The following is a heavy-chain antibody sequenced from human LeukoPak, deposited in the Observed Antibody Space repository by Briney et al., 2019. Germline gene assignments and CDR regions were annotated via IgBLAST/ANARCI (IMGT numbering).Heavy chain of an antibody. V-gene: IGHV3-30-3*01. Sequence: GGSLRLSCAASGFTFTNYAMNWVRRAPGKGLEWVAVISYDGSNKYYADSVKGRFTISRDNSKNTLYLQMNSLRAEDTAVYYCARDRDYGDSETLDYWGQGTLVTVSS. CDR2: ISYDGSNK. J-gene: IGHJ4*02. D-gene: IGHD4-17*01. CDR3: ARDRDYGDSETLDY. CDR1: GFTFTNYA.